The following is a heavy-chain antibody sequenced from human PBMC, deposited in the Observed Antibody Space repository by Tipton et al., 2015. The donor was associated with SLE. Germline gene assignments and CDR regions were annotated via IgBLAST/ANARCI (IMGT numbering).Heavy chain of an antibody. D-gene: IGHD6-19*01. Sequence: TLSLTCTVSGGSISRYYWSWIRQPPGKGLEWIGYIYYSGSTNYNPSLKSRVTISVDTSKNQFSLKLSSVTAADTAVYYCASGRAVAGGDYFDYWGQGTLVTVSS. V-gene: IGHV4-59*01. J-gene: IGHJ4*02. CDR3: ASGRAVAGGDYFDY. CDR2: IYYSGST. CDR1: GGSISRYY.